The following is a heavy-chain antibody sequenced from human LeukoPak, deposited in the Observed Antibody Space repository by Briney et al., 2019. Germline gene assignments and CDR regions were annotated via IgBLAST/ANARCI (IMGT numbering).Heavy chain of an antibody. CDR1: GGSITSSSYY. V-gene: IGHV4-61*05. Sequence: SETLSLTCTVSGGSITSSSYYWGWLRQPPGKGLEWIGYIYYSGSTNYNPSLKSRVTISVDTFKNQFSLKLSSVTAADTAVYYCARAAQWELLPMIGAFDIWGQGTMVTVSS. J-gene: IGHJ3*02. CDR3: ARAAQWELLPMIGAFDI. CDR2: IYYSGST. D-gene: IGHD1-26*01.